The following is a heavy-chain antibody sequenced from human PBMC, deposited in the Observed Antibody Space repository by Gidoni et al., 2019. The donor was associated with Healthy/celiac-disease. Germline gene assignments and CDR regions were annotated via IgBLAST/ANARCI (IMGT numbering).Heavy chain of an antibody. V-gene: IGHV3-23*01. Sequence: EVQLLASGGCLVHPGGSLRLSCAASVFTSGRYARSWVRQAPGKGLEWVAAISGSGGSTYYADSVKGRFTISRDNSKNTLYLKMNSLRAEDTAVYYCAKDETVSYYYYGMDVWGQGTTVTVSS. D-gene: IGHD4-4*01. CDR2: ISGSGGST. J-gene: IGHJ6*02. CDR3: AKDETVSYYYYGMDV. CDR1: VFTSGRYA.